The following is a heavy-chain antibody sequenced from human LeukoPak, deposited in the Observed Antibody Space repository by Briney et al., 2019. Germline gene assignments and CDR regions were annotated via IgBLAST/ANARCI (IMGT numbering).Heavy chain of an antibody. CDR1: GFTFDDYG. CDR2: INWNGGST. CDR3: ARVSILIVPYYAFDI. J-gene: IGHJ3*02. Sequence: GGSLRLSCAASGFTFDDYGMSWVRQAPGKGLEWVSGINWNGGSTGYADSVKGRFTISRDNAKNSLYLQMNSLRAEDTAVYYCARVSILIVPYYAFDIWGQGTMVTVSS. V-gene: IGHV3-20*04. D-gene: IGHD2/OR15-2a*01.